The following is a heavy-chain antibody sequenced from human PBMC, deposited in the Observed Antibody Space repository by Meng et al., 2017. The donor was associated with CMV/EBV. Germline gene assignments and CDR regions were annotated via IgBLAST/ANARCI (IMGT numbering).Heavy chain of an antibody. CDR2: IYYSGST. CDR3: VTWLWFGELSGYYFDY. D-gene: IGHD3-10*01. CDR1: GGSISSSSYY. Sequence: QRPLQESRPGLVKPSQTLALPCTVSGGSISSSSYYWGWFRQPPGKGLEWIGSIYYSGSTYYNPSLKSRVTISVDTSKNQFSLKLSSVTAADTAVYYCVTWLWFGELSGYYFDYWGQGTLVTVSS. J-gene: IGHJ4*02. V-gene: IGHV4-39*07.